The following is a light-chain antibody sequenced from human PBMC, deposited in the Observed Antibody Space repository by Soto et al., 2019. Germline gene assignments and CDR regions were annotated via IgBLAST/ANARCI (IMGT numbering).Light chain of an antibody. V-gene: IGKV3-11*01. CDR1: HSVRSS. Sequence: EVVMTQSPATLSLSPGERATLSCRASHSVRSSLAWYQQRPGQAPRLLIYDAYNRATGIPPRFSGSGSGTDFTLTISRLEPEDSTVYYCQQRHRWPITFGQGTRLEI. CDR3: QQRHRWPIT. J-gene: IGKJ5*01. CDR2: DAY.